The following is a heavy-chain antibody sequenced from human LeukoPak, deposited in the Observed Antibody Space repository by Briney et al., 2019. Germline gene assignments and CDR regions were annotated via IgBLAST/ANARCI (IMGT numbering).Heavy chain of an antibody. V-gene: IGHV3-23*01. D-gene: IGHD3-3*01. CDR1: GFTFSSYA. CDR3: AKVEKTYYDFWSGRTYYFDY. Sequence: GGSLRLSCAASGFTFSSYAMSWVRQAPGKGLEWVSAISGSGGSTYYADSVKGRFTISRDNSKNTLYLQMNSLRAEDTAVYYCAKVEKTYYDFWSGRTYYFDYWGQGTLVTVSS. CDR2: ISGSGGST. J-gene: IGHJ4*02.